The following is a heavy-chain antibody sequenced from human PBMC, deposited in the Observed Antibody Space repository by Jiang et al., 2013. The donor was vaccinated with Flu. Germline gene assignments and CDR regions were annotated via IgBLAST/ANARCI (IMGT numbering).Heavy chain of an antibody. D-gene: IGHD6-19*01. J-gene: IGHJ4*02. V-gene: IGHV1-2*04. Sequence: VRQAPGQGLEWMGWINPNSGGTKYAQKFQGWVTMPRDTSISTAYMELNRLTSDDTAVYYCARAPLHSSGWHFDYWGQGTLVTVSS. CDR3: ARAPLHSSGWHFDY. CDR2: INPNSGGT.